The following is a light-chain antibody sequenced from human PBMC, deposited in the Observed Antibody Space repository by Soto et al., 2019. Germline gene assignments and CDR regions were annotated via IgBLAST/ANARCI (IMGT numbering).Light chain of an antibody. V-gene: IGLV3-1*01. CDR1: KLGDKY. CDR2: QDA. CDR3: QAWDSTTAV. Sequence: SYELTQPPSVSVSPGQTASITCSGNKLGDKYTYWYQQKPGQSPLLVIYQDANRPSGIPERFSGSNSGNTATLTISGTQTMDEADYYCQAWDSTTAVFGGGTKVTVL. J-gene: IGLJ2*01.